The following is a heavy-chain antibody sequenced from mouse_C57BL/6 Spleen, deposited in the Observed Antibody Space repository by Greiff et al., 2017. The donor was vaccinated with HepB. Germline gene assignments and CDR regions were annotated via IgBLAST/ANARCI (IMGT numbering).Heavy chain of an antibody. Sequence: VQLQESGPELVKPGASVKISCKASGYAFSSSWINWVKQRPGKGLEWIGRIYPGDGDTNYNGKFKGKATLTADKSSSTAYMQLSSLTSEDSAVYFCARWGYYDGYYGGDYWGQGTTLTVSS. CDR3: ARWGYYDGYYGGDY. D-gene: IGHD2-3*01. CDR1: GYAFSSSW. J-gene: IGHJ2*01. CDR2: IYPGDGDT. V-gene: IGHV1-82*01.